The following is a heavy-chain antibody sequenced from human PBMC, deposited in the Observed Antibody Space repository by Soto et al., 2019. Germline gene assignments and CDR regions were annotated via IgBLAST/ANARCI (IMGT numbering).Heavy chain of an antibody. CDR1: GFTFSNAW. CDR2: IKSKTDGGTT. J-gene: IGHJ4*02. Sequence: EVQLVESGGGLVKPGGSLRLSCAASGFTFSNAWMNWVRQAPGKGLEWVGRIKSKTDGGTTDYAAPVRGRFTISREXSXXTLYLQMNSLKAEDTAVYYCTTDRYCSGGSCYSEDWGQGTLVTVSS. CDR3: TTDRYCSGGSCYSED. D-gene: IGHD2-15*01. V-gene: IGHV3-15*07.